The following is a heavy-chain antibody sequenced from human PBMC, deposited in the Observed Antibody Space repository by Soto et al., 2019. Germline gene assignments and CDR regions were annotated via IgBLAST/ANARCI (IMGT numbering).Heavy chain of an antibody. CDR1: GGSISSGDYY. J-gene: IGHJ4*01. D-gene: IGHD6-13*01. V-gene: IGHV4-30-4*03. CDR2: INHSGST. Sequence: SETLSLTCTVSGGSISSGDYYWSWIRQPPGKGLEWIGEINHSGSTNYNPSLKSRVTISVDTSKNQVSLHLNSVIPEDTAVYYCAGGSNSSFDYWGHGTLVTVSS. CDR3: AGGSNSSFDY.